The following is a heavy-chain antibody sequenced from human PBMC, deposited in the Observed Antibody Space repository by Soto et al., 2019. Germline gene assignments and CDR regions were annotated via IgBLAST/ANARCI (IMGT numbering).Heavy chain of an antibody. V-gene: IGHV1-69*01. D-gene: IGHD2-8*01. J-gene: IGHJ5*02. Sequence: QVLLVQSGAEMKQPGSSVSVSCKDSGDSFTNYAFTWVRQAPGQGPEWLGGIILALGTPHYSQRFQGRLTITADESSSTVYMELGSLRLDDTAVYYCGRYCTNTKCRGGYYLDLWGQGTLLTVSS. CDR2: IILALGTP. CDR3: GRYCTNTKCRGGYYLDL. CDR1: GDSFTNYA.